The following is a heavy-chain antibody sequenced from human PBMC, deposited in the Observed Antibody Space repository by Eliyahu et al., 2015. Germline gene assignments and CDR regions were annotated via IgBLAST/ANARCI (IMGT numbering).Heavy chain of an antibody. CDR2: INSDGRST. CDR3: AKPGGGYSYGLDWFDP. Sequence: EVQLVESGGGLVQPGGSLRLSCAASVFTFSSDWMHWVRQAPGKGLGWVSRINSDGRSTSYADSVKGRFTISRDNAKNTLYLQMSSLRGEDTAVYYCAKPGGGYSYGLDWFDPWGQGTLVTVSS. CDR1: VFTFSSDW. V-gene: IGHV3-74*01. D-gene: IGHD5-18*01. J-gene: IGHJ5*02.